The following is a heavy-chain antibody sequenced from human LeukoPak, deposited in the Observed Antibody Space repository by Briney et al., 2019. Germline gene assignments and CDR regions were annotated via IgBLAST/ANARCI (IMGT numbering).Heavy chain of an antibody. CDR1: GGSISSGGYS. J-gene: IGHJ5*02. CDR3: ARGEVVPAAYPNWFDP. Sequence: PSETLSLTCAVSGGSISSGGYSWSWIRQPPGKGLEWIGYIYHSGSTYYNPSLKSRVTISVDRSENQFSLKLSSVTAADTAVYYCARGEVVPAAYPNWFDPWGQGTLVTVSS. CDR2: IYHSGST. V-gene: IGHV4-30-2*01. D-gene: IGHD2-2*01.